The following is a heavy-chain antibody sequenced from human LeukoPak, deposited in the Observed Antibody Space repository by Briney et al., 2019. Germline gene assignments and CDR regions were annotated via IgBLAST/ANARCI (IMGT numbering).Heavy chain of an antibody. CDR1: GGSFSGYS. D-gene: IGHD2-2*01. Sequence: PSETLSLTCVVNGGSFSGYSWSWIRQPPGKGLEWIGEINHSGSTKYNPSLKSRVTISVDTSKKQLSLELSSMTAADTAVYYCARGYCSSTSCYGAAFDIWGQGTMVTVSS. CDR3: ARGYCSSTSCYGAAFDI. CDR2: INHSGST. V-gene: IGHV4-34*01. J-gene: IGHJ3*02.